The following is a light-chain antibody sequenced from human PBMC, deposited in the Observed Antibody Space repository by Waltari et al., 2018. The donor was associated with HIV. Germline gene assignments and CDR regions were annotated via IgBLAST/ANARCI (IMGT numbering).Light chain of an antibody. Sequence: DIVMTQSPDSLAVSLGERATINCKSSQSVLYSSNNKNYLAWYQQKPGQPPKLLIYWASTRESGVPDRFSGSGSGTDFTLTISSLQAGDVAVYYCQQYYSTPLTFGGGTTVEIK. CDR3: QQYYSTPLT. CDR1: QSVLYSSNNKNY. J-gene: IGKJ4*01. V-gene: IGKV4-1*01. CDR2: WAS.